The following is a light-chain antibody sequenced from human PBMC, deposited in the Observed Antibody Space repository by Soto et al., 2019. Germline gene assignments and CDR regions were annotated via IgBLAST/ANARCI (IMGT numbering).Light chain of an antibody. CDR3: QQSFITPYT. J-gene: IGKJ2*01. CDR1: QSISVH. Sequence: DIQMTQSPSSLSASVGDTVTITCRASQSISVHLNWYQQKPGKVPKLLIYTASNLHSGVPSRFSASRPETDFALTISSLQPEDFATYYCQQSFITPYTFGQGTRLEIK. CDR2: TAS. V-gene: IGKV1-39*01.